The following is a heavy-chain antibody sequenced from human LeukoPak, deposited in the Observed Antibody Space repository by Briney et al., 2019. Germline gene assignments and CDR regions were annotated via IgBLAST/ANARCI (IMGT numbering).Heavy chain of an antibody. CDR2: ISSSSSTM. CDR3: ARDRTVAVGTHFDY. CDR1: GFTFSTYS. J-gene: IGHJ4*02. D-gene: IGHD2-15*01. Sequence: PGGSLRLSCAASGFTFSTYSMSWVRQAPGKGLEWLSYISSSSSTMYYADSVKGRFTISRDNAKNSVYLQMNSLRDEDTAVYYCARDRTVAVGTHFDYWGQGTLVTVSS. V-gene: IGHV3-48*02.